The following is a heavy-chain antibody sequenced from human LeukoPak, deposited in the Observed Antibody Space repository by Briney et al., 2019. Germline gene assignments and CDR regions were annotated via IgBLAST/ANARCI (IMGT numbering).Heavy chain of an antibody. CDR1: GGSISSSSYY. D-gene: IGHD3-22*01. CDR2: IYYSGTT. CDR3: AKQFGSGYWAFDI. J-gene: IGHJ3*02. V-gene: IGHV4-39*01. Sequence: SETLSLTCTVSGGSISSSSYYWGWIRQPPGKGLEWIGSIYYSGTTYYNPSLKSRLTISVDTSKNQFSLKLSSVTAAETAVYYCAKQFGSGYWAFDIWGHGTMVTVSS.